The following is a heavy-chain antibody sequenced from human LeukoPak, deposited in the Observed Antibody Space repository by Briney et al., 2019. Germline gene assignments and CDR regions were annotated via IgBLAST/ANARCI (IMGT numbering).Heavy chain of an antibody. CDR3: AEWKDYYDSSGYYGVYYYMDV. J-gene: IGHJ6*03. V-gene: IGHV3-30*02. CDR1: GFTFSSYG. Sequence: GGSLRLSCAASGFTFSSYGMHWVRQAPGKGLEWVAFIRYDGSNKYYADSVKGRFTISRDNSKNTLYLQMNSLRAEDTAVYYCAEWKDYYDSSGYYGVYYYMDVWGKGTTVTVSS. D-gene: IGHD3-22*01. CDR2: IRYDGSNK.